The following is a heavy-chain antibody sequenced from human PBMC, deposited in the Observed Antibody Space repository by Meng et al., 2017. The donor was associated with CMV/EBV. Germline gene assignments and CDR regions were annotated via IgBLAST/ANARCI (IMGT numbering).Heavy chain of an antibody. Sequence: GGSLRLSCQGSGYSFSTYWIGWVRQMPGKGLEWMGIIYPGDSDTRYSPSFQGQVTISADKSISTAYLQWSSLKASDTAMYYCARHGGRLFPTNYDYWGQGTLVTVSS. D-gene: IGHD3-16*01. J-gene: IGHJ4*02. CDR1: GYSFSTYW. CDR2: IYPGDSDT. V-gene: IGHV5-51*01. CDR3: ARHGGRLFPTNYDY.